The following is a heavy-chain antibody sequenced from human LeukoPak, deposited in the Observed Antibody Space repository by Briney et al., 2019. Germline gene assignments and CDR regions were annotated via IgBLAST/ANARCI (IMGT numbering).Heavy chain of an antibody. J-gene: IGHJ4*02. Sequence: ASVKVSCKASGYTFTGYYMHWVRQAPGQGLEWMGWINPNSGGTNYAQKFQGRVTMTRDTSISTAYMELSRLRSDDTAVYYCARDGHYDYGDCFDYWGQGTLVTVSS. V-gene: IGHV1-2*02. CDR1: GYTFTGYY. D-gene: IGHD4-17*01. CDR3: ARDGHYDYGDCFDY. CDR2: INPNSGGT.